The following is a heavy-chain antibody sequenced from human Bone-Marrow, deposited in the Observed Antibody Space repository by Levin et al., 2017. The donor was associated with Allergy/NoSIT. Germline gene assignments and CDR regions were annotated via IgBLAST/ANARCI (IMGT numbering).Heavy chain of an antibody. J-gene: IGHJ4*02. CDR1: GFTFSTYD. Sequence: PGESLKISCAASGFTFSTYDMSWVRQAPGKGLEWVSFISSSSSAIYYADSVKGRFTTSRDNAKNSLYLQMNSLRDEDTAVYYCAREEYRSGRHGDYWGQGTLVTVSS. D-gene: IGHD6-25*01. CDR2: ISSSSSAI. CDR3: AREEYRSGRHGDY. V-gene: IGHV3-48*02.